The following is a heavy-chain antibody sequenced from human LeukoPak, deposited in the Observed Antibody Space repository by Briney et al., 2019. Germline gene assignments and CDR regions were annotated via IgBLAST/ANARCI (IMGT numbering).Heavy chain of an antibody. J-gene: IGHJ4*02. CDR1: GFTFSSYG. V-gene: IGHV3-30*02. CDR3: ASRIATAGSVDY. CDR2: IRYDGSNK. Sequence: GGSLRLSCAASGFTFSSYGMHWVRQAPGKGLEWVAFIRYDGSNKYYADSVKGRFTISRDNSKNTLHLQMNTLRAEDTAVYYCASRIATAGSVDYWGQGTLVTVSS. D-gene: IGHD6-13*01.